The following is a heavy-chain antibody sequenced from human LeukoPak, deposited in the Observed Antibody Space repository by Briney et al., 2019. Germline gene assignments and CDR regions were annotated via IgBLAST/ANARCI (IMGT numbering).Heavy chain of an antibody. CDR1: GYTFTSYA. Sequence: GASVKVSCKASGYTFTSYAISWVRQAPGQGLEWMGGIIPIFGTANYAQKFQGRVTITADESTSTAYMELSSLRSEDTAVYYCAGGYSYGTFDYWGQGTLVTVSS. CDR3: AGGYSYGTFDY. J-gene: IGHJ4*02. V-gene: IGHV1-69*13. D-gene: IGHD5-18*01. CDR2: IIPIFGTA.